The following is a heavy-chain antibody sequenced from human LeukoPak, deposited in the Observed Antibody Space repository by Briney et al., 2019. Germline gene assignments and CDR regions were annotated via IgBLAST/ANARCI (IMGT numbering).Heavy chain of an antibody. V-gene: IGHV1-2*06. Sequence: ASVKVSCKASGYTFTGYYMHWVRQAPGQGLEWMGRINPNSGDTNYAQKFQGRATMTRDTSSSTAYMELTRLRSDDTAVYYCARTIAGATDFNYWGQGTLVTVSS. CDR2: INPNSGDT. CDR1: GYTFTGYY. J-gene: IGHJ4*02. CDR3: ARTIAGATDFNY. D-gene: IGHD1-26*01.